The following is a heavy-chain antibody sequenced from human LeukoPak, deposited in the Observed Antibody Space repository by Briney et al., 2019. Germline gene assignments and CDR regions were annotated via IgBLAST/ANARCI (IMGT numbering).Heavy chain of an antibody. V-gene: IGHV1-46*01. D-gene: IGHD6-13*01. CDR2: INPSGGST. CDR3: ARMAPIAAAGTSNPRCYFDY. Sequence: GASVKVSCKASGYAFTSYYMHWVRQAPGQGLEWMGIINPSGGSTSYAQKFQGRVTMTRDTSTSTVYMELSSLRSEDTAVYYCARMAPIAAAGTSNPRCYFDYWGQGTLVTVSS. CDR1: GYAFTSYY. J-gene: IGHJ4*02.